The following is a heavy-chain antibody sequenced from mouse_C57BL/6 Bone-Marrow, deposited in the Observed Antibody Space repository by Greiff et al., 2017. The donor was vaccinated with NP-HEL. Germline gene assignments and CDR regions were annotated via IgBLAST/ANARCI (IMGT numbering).Heavy chain of an antibody. CDR1: GFNIKDDY. J-gene: IGHJ4*01. CDR2: IDPENGDT. V-gene: IGHV14-4*01. CDR3: TTERAMDY. Sequence: QLQQSGAELVRPGASVKLSCTASGFNIKDDYMHWVKQRPEQGLEWIGWIDPENGDTEYASKFQGKATITADTSSNTAYLQLSSLTSEDTAVYYCTTERAMDYWGQGTSVTVSS.